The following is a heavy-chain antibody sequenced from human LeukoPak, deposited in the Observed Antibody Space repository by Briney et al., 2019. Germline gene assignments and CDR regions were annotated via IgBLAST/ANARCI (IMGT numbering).Heavy chain of an antibody. D-gene: IGHD1-1*01. Sequence: GGSLRLSCAASGFTFSSYWMSWVRQAPGKGLEWVANIKQDESEKNYVDSVTGRFIVSRDNAKNSLYLHTNSLKVEDTAVYFCARVNNNFYMDVWDKGTTVAVSS. CDR2: IKQDESEK. CDR1: GFTFSSYW. V-gene: IGHV3-7*01. CDR3: ARVNNNFYMDV. J-gene: IGHJ6*03.